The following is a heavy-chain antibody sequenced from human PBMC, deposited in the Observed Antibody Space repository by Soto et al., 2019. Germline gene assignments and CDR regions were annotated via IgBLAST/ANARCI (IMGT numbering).Heavy chain of an antibody. Sequence: TGQRLEWMGWINTSNGNTKYAQKFQGRVTITRDTSASTAYMELSSLRSEDTAVYYCAGVRHDYGHYGYLDYWVQGTLVTVSS. J-gene: IGHJ4*02. V-gene: IGHV1-3*04. D-gene: IGHD4-17*01. CDR3: AGVRHDYGHYGYLDY. CDR2: INTSNGNT.